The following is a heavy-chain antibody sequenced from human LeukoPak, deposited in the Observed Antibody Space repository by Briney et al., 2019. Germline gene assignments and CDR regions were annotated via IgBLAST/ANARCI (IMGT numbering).Heavy chain of an antibody. CDR3: ARDYGSGSYYDHAFDI. CDR2: ISSSSSYI. V-gene: IGHV3-21*01. Sequence: GGSLRLSCAASGFTFSSYSMNWVRQAPGKGLEWVSSISSSSSYIYYADSVKGRFTISRDNAKNSLYLQMNSLRAEDTAVYYCARDYGSGSYYDHAFDIWGQGTMVTVSS. CDR1: GFTFSSYS. J-gene: IGHJ3*02. D-gene: IGHD3-10*01.